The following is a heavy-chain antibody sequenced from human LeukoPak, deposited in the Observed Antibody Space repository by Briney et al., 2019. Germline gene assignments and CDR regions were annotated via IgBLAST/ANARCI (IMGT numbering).Heavy chain of an antibody. CDR1: GYTFTSYY. V-gene: IGHV1-46*01. CDR2: INPSGGST. CDR3: ARPFDSSAYFFQPFDS. Sequence: ASVKVSCKASGYTFTSYYMHWVRQAPGQGLEWMGVINPSGGSTTYSEKFQGRVTMTRDTSRSTVYMELSSLRSEDTAVYYCARPFDSSAYFFQPFDSWGQGALVTVSS. D-gene: IGHD3-22*01. J-gene: IGHJ4*02.